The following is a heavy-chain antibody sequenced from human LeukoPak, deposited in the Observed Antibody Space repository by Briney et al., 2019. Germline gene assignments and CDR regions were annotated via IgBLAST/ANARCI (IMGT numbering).Heavy chain of an antibody. Sequence: VGSLRLSCAASGFTVSSIYMSWVRQAPGKGLEWVSVIYSGGSTYYADSVKGRFTISRDNSKNTLYLQMNSLRAEDTAVYYCAKGHSSSWPYYYYYMDVWGKGTTVTISS. J-gene: IGHJ6*03. D-gene: IGHD6-13*01. CDR2: IYSGGST. CDR1: GFTVSSIY. CDR3: AKGHSSSWPYYYYYMDV. V-gene: IGHV3-53*01.